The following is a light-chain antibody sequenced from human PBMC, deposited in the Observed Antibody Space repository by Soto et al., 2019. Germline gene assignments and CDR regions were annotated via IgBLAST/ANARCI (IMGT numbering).Light chain of an antibody. CDR2: YAS. V-gene: IGKV3-15*01. CDR1: HNIRNN. Sequence: FVLTQSPATLPVSPGETVTLSCRASHNIRNNLAWYQHKPGQAPRLLISYASSGATGVPGRFSGSGSGTEFALTISSLQSEDSAVYYCQHFYNWPVTFGGGTKVDIK. J-gene: IGKJ4*01. CDR3: QHFYNWPVT.